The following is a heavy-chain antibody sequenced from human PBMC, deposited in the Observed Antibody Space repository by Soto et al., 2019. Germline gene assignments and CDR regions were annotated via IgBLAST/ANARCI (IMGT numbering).Heavy chain of an antibody. D-gene: IGHD4-17*01. Sequence: GGSLRLSCAASGFTFSSYAMSWVRQAPGKGLEWVSAISGSGGSTYYADSVKGRFTISRDNSKNTLYLQMNSLGAEDTAVYYFAKALYGDYGRYYYYYMDVWGKGTTVTVSS. V-gene: IGHV3-23*01. CDR2: ISGSGGST. CDR1: GFTFSSYA. CDR3: AKALYGDYGRYYYYYMDV. J-gene: IGHJ6*03.